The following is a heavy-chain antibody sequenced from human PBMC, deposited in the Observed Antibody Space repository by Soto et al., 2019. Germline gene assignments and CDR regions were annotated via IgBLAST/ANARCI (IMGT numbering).Heavy chain of an antibody. J-gene: IGHJ4*02. CDR3: ASGEMATSTFDY. Sequence: SETLSLTCTVSGGSVSSGSYYWSWIRQPPGKGLEWIGYIYYSGSTNYNPSLKSRVTISVDTSKNQFSLKLSSVTAADTAVYYCASGEMATSTFDYWGQGTLVTVSS. CDR2: IYYSGST. V-gene: IGHV4-61*01. D-gene: IGHD5-12*01. CDR1: GGSVSSGSYY.